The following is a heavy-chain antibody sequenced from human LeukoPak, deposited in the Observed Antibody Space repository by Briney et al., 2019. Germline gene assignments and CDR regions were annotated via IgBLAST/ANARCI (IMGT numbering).Heavy chain of an antibody. CDR2: IYYSGTS. Sequence: SETLSLTCTVSGVSISSYYWSRIRQAPGKGLKGSGYIYYSGTSNYNPSRKSRGTISVAPSKSQFSLKLSSVTAADTAVYYCARVRSSGGPRLDFCGEGTQVTVSS. V-gene: IGHV4-59*01. J-gene: IGHJ4*02. D-gene: IGHD3-10*01. CDR3: ARVRSSGGPRLDF. CDR1: GVSISSYY.